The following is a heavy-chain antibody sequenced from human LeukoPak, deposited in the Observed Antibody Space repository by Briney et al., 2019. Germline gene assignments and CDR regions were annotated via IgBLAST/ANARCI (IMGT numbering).Heavy chain of an antibody. Sequence: PGGSLRLSCAASGFTFSSYGMHWVRQAPGKGLEWVAVIWYDGSNKYYADSVKGRFTISRDNSKNTLYLQMNSLRADDTAIYYCAKAKGAYGDYYYYYMDVWGKGTTVTVSS. D-gene: IGHD4-17*01. CDR1: GFTFSSYG. CDR2: IWYDGSNK. V-gene: IGHV3-33*06. CDR3: AKAKGAYGDYYYYYMDV. J-gene: IGHJ6*03.